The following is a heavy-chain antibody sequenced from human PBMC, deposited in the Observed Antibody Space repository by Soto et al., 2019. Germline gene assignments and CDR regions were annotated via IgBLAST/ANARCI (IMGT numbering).Heavy chain of an antibody. CDR3: ARLTTVTPGV. CDR2: IKQDGSEK. CDR1: GFTFSSYW. V-gene: IGHV3-7*01. Sequence: GGSLRLSCAASGFTFSSYWTSWDRKGPGKGLEGVANIKQDGSEKYYVDSVKGRFTISRDNAKNSLYLQMNSLRAEDTAVYYCARLTTVTPGVWGKGTTVTVSP. J-gene: IGHJ6*04. D-gene: IGHD4-17*01.